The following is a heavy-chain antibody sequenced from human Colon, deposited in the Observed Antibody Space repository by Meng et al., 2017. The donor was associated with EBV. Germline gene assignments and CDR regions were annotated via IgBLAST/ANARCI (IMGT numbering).Heavy chain of an antibody. CDR3: ARDGELVAGKKLDDY. Sequence: VQLVESGGGLIQPGGSLRLSCAASGFTVSSNYMSWVRQAPGKGLEWVSVIYGGDNTYYADSVKGRFTISRDNSKNTLYLQMNSLRVEDTAVYFCARDGELVAGKKLDDYWGQGTLVTVSS. V-gene: IGHV3-53*01. CDR1: GFTVSSNY. D-gene: IGHD6-19*01. CDR2: IYGGDNT. J-gene: IGHJ4*02.